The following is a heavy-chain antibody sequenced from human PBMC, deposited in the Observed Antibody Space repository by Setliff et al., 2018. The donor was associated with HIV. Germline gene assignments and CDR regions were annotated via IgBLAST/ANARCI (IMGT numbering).Heavy chain of an antibody. D-gene: IGHD4-17*01. Sequence: SVKVSCKASGYTFTSYDINWVRQAPGQGLEWMGRIIPILGIANYAQKFQGRVTITADESTSTAYMELSSLRSEDTAVYYCARDQGHTVTHSDDAFDIWGQGTMVTVSS. CDR2: IIPILGIA. CDR1: GYTFTSYD. V-gene: IGHV1-69*04. CDR3: ARDQGHTVTHSDDAFDI. J-gene: IGHJ3*02.